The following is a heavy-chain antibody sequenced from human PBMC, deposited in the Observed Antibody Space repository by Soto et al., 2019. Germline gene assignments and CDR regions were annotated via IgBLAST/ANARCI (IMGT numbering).Heavy chain of an antibody. V-gene: IGHV3-66*01. CDR3: AKDRPGSPFQTNDAFDI. D-gene: IGHD3-16*01. CDR2: LYRGGSK. Sequence: EVQLVESGGGLVQPGGSLRLSCAASGFTVSSNDMNWVRQAPGKGLEWVSVLYRGGSKYYADSVRGRFTISRDNSKNTLYLQMNSLRAEDTAVYYCAKDRPGSPFQTNDAFDIWGQGTMVTVSS. J-gene: IGHJ3*02. CDR1: GFTVSSND.